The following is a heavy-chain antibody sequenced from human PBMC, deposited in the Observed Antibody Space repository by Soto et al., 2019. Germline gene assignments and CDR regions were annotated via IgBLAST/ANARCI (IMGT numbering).Heavy chain of an antibody. V-gene: IGHV3-30*18. CDR3: ANVNGATPY. CDR1: GFTFSSYG. Sequence: QVQLVESGGGVVQPGRSLRLSCAASGFTFSSYGMHWVRQAPGKGLEWVAVISYDGSNKYYADSVKGRFTISRDNSKNTLYLQMNSLRAEDTAVYYCANVNGATPYWGQGTLVTVSS. D-gene: IGHD5-12*01. J-gene: IGHJ4*02. CDR2: ISYDGSNK.